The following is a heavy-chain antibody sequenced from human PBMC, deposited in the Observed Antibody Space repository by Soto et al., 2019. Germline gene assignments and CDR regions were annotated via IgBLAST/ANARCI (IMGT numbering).Heavy chain of an antibody. Sequence: PSETLSLTCTVSGGSISSYYWSWIRQPPGKGLEWIGYIYYSGSTNYNPSLKSRVTISVDTSKNQFSLKLSSVTAADTAVYYCARLIRGGSYYYYSMDVWGKGTTVTVS. J-gene: IGHJ6*03. CDR2: IYYSGST. D-gene: IGHD3-10*01. CDR1: GGSISSYY. V-gene: IGHV4-59*08. CDR3: ARLIRGGSYYYYSMDV.